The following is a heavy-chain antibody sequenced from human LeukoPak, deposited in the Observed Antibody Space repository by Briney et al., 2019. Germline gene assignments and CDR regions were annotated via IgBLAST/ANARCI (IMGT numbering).Heavy chain of an antibody. Sequence: ASVKVSCKASGYTFTSHYMHWVRQAPGQGLEWMGIINPSGGSTSYAQKFQGRVTVTRDTSTSTVYMELSSLRSEDTAVYYCASVRRVGYNWFDPWGQGTLVTVSS. D-gene: IGHD2-15*01. CDR2: INPSGGST. J-gene: IGHJ5*02. CDR1: GYTFTSHY. CDR3: ASVRRVGYNWFDP. V-gene: IGHV1-46*01.